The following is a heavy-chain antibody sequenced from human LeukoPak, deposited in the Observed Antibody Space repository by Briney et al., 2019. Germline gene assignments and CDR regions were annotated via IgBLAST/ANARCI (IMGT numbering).Heavy chain of an antibody. CDR3: VRVGNSLNYFDC. D-gene: IGHD3-16*01. J-gene: IGHJ4*02. CDR1: GFSFSSYE. Sequence: GGTLRLSFAASGFSFSSYEMNWVRQAPGKRLEWISYIRSSGITTYYADSVKGRFTISRDNAKDSLYLQMNSLRAEDTAVYYCVRVGNSLNYFDCWGQGTLVTVSS. V-gene: IGHV3-48*03. CDR2: IRSSGITT.